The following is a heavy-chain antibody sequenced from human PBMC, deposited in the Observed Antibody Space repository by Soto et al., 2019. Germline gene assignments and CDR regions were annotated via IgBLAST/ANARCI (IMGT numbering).Heavy chain of an antibody. J-gene: IGHJ5*02. CDR1: GFTFRRHG. CDR3: ARWSNHKVVDP. V-gene: IGHV3-33*03. Sequence: QEQLVESEGGVVQPGMSLRLSCEGSGFTFRRHGMHWVRQSPGKGLEWLAVIWYDGSEQYYADSVKGRFTISRDNSKNMLYLQLNTLTVEDTAVYYCARWSNHKVVDPWGQGTMVTVS. D-gene: IGHD2-8*02. CDR2: IWYDGSEQ.